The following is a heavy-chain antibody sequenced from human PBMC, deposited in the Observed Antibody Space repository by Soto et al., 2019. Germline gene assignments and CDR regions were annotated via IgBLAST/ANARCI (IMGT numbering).Heavy chain of an antibody. D-gene: IGHD2-2*01. CDR1: GFRFTDVW. CDR2: IKRKMDGETT. J-gene: IGHJ3*02. Sequence: EVQLVESGGGVIKAGGSLRLSCEACGFRFTDVWMTWVRQAAGTGLEWVGRIKRKMDGETTEYAAPVKGRYSITRDDLKNTMFLPTNSLKSEDTGVYFCTADAQCSSVACPGAFDIWGQGTMVIVSS. CDR3: TADAQCSSVACPGAFDI. V-gene: IGHV3-15*01.